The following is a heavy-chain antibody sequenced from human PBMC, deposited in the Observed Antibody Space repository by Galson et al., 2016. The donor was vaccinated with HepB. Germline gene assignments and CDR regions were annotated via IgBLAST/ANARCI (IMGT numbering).Heavy chain of an antibody. D-gene: IGHD4-17*01. Sequence: SLRLSCAASGFTFNSYAMSWVRQAPGKGLEWVAGISASGQTTFYADSVTGRFTISRDNSKNTLNLEMNKLRVDHTAVYYCVKDRRYGDYVGWFDPWGQGTPVIVSS. CDR1: GFTFNSYA. V-gene: IGHV3-23*01. CDR2: ISASGQTT. J-gene: IGHJ5*02. CDR3: VKDRRYGDYVGWFDP.